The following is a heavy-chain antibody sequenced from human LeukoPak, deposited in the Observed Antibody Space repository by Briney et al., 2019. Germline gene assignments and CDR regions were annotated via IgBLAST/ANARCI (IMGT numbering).Heavy chain of an antibody. CDR3: ARPSTGIYYCHY. CDR1: GYTFTSYY. V-gene: IGHV1-46*01. D-gene: IGHD1-1*01. J-gene: IGHJ4*02. CDR2: INPSGGST. Sequence: ASVKVSCKASGYTFTSYYMHWVRQAPGQGLEWMGIINPSGGSTSYAQKFQGRVTMTRDTSTSTVYMELSSLRCEDTAGYFCARPSTGIYYCHYWGQGTLVTVSS.